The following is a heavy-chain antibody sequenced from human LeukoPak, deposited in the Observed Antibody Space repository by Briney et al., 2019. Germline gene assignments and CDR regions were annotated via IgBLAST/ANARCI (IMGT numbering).Heavy chain of an antibody. CDR3: AREQTAGSTDY. Sequence: GGSLRLSCAASGFTFSSYWMHWVRQAPGKGLVWVSRINSDGSSTSYADSVKGRFTISRDNAKNTLYLQMNSLRAEDTAVYYCAREQTAGSTDYWGQGTLVTVSS. J-gene: IGHJ4*02. D-gene: IGHD1-14*01. V-gene: IGHV3-74*01. CDR1: GFTFSSYW. CDR2: INSDGSST.